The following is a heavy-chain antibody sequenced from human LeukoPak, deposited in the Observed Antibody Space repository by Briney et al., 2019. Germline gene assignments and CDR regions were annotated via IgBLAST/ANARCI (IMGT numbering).Heavy chain of an antibody. J-gene: IGHJ4*02. D-gene: IGHD5-18*01. CDR1: GFTFSSYG. CDR2: IWYDGSNK. Sequence: PGGSLRLSCAASGFTFSSYGMHWVRQAPGKGLEWVAVIWYDGSNKYYADSVKGRFTISRDNSKNTLYLQMNSLRAEDTAVYYCAREGYSYGFRGGVKGGFDYWGQGTLVTVSS. V-gene: IGHV3-33*01. CDR3: AREGYSYGFRGGVKGGFDY.